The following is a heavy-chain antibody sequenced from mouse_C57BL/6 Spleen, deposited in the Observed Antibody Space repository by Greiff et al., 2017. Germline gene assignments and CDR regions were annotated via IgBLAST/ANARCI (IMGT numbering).Heavy chain of an antibody. J-gene: IGHJ4*01. CDR3: ARGGLYGSSSPYAMDY. CDR1: GYSFTGYY. Sequence: EVKLQESGPELVKPGASVKISCKASGYSFTGYYMHWVKQSHGNILDWIGYIYPYNGVSSYNQKFKGKATLTVDKSSSTAYMELRSLTSEDSAVYYCARGGLYGSSSPYAMDYWGQGTSVTVSS. CDR2: IYPYNGVS. V-gene: IGHV1-31*01. D-gene: IGHD1-1*01.